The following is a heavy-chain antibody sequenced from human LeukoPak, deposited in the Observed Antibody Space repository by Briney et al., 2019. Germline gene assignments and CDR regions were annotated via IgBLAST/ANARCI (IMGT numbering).Heavy chain of an antibody. D-gene: IGHD2-2*01. Sequence: SVKVSCKASGGTFSSYAISWVRQAPGQGLEWMGRIIPILGIANYAQKFQGRVTITADKSTSTAYMELSSLRSDDTAVYYCARAFLGFVVVPAALDYWGQGTLVTVSS. CDR2: IIPILGIA. CDR3: ARAFLGFVVVPAALDY. J-gene: IGHJ4*02. CDR1: GGTFSSYA. V-gene: IGHV1-69*04.